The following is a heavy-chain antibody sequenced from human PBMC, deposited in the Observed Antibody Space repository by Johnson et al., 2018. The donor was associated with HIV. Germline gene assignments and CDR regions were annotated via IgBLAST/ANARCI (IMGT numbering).Heavy chain of an antibody. J-gene: IGHJ3*02. Sequence: VQLVESGGGLVKPGGSLRLSCAASGFTVSSNYMSCVRQAPGKGLEWVSVIYSGGSTYYADSVKGRFTISRDDSKNTLYLQMNSLRPDDSAVYYCARDRWLGDAFDIWGQGTMVTVSS. D-gene: IGHD6-19*01. CDR2: IYSGGST. CDR1: GFTVSSNY. V-gene: IGHV3-66*02. CDR3: ARDRWLGDAFDI.